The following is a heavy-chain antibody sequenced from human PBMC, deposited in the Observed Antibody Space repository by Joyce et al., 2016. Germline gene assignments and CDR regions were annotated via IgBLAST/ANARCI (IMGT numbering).Heavy chain of an antibody. Sequence: QVQLVESGGGVVRPGRSLSLTCAASGFCFGTYAMHWARQAPGKGLEWVALMSYDGEKINYGDSVKGRFTISRDNSKSTLYLQMSSLRTEDTAFYYCAREPFDSFDYWGRGTLVTVSS. V-gene: IGHV3-30*04. CDR2: MSYDGEKI. CDR3: AREPFDSFDY. J-gene: IGHJ4*02. CDR1: GFCFGTYA.